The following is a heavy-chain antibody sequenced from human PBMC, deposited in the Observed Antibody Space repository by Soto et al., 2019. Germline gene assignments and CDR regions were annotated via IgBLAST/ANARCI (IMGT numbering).Heavy chain of an antibody. V-gene: IGHV3-23*01. D-gene: IGHD3-10*01. Sequence: EVQLLESGGGLVQPGGSLRLSCAASGFTFSIYAMSWVRQAPGKGLEWVSAISGSGGSTYYADSVKGRFTISRDNSKNTLYLQMNSQRAEDTAVYYCEKDPGGYRRGVYFDYWGQGTLVPVSS. CDR1: GFTFSIYA. CDR3: EKDPGGYRRGVYFDY. CDR2: ISGSGGST. J-gene: IGHJ4*02.